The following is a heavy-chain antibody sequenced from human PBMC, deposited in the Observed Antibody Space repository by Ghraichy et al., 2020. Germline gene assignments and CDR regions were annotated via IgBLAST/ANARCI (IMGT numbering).Heavy chain of an antibody. Sequence: LSLTCAASGFTFSSYWMSWVRQAPGKGLEWVANIKQDGSEKYYVDSVKGRFTISRDNAKNSLYLHMNSLRAEDTAVYYCARGGVPAAINYYYYYYMDVWGKGTTVTVSS. V-gene: IGHV3-7*03. CDR2: IKQDGSEK. J-gene: IGHJ6*03. D-gene: IGHD2-2*01. CDR3: ARGGVPAAINYYYYYYMDV. CDR1: GFTFSSYW.